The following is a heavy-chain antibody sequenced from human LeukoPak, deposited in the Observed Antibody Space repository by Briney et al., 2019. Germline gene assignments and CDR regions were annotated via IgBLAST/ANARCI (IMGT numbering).Heavy chain of an antibody. CDR2: IYHSGST. CDR1: GGSISSDGYS. CDR3: ARYQGWGPRTFDY. V-gene: IGHV4-30-2*01. J-gene: IGHJ4*02. Sequence: SQTLSLTCAVSGGSISSDGYSWSWIRQPPGKGLEWIGYIYHSGSTYYNPSLKSRVTISVDKSKNQFSLKLSSVTAADTAVYYCARYQGWGPRTFDYWGQGTLVTVSS. D-gene: IGHD2-2*01.